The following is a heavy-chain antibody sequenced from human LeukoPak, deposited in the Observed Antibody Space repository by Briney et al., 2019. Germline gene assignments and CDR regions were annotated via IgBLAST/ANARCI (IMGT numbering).Heavy chain of an antibody. CDR1: GGSFSSYY. V-gene: IGHV4-59*08. D-gene: IGHD2-15*01. CDR3: ARLGRPAAFDI. CDR2: IYYSGNT. J-gene: IGHJ3*02. Sequence: SETLSLTCTVSGGSFSSYYWSWSRQPPGKGLEWIGYIYYSGNTNCNPSLKSRVTISVDTSKNQFSLKLTSVTAADTAVYYCARLGRPAAFDIWGQATTATVSS.